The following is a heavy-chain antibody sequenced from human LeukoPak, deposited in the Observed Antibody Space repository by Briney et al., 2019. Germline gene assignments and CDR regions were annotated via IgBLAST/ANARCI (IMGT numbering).Heavy chain of an antibody. CDR1: GYTFTSYG. J-gene: IGHJ4*02. CDR3: ARDNLIVGASFDY. D-gene: IGHD1-26*01. V-gene: IGHV1-2*02. Sequence: ASVKVSCKASGYTFTSYGISWVRQAPGQGLEWMGWINPNSGGTNYAQKFQGRVTMTRDTSISTAYMELSRLRSDDTAVYYCARDNLIVGASFDYWGQGTLVTVSS. CDR2: INPNSGGT.